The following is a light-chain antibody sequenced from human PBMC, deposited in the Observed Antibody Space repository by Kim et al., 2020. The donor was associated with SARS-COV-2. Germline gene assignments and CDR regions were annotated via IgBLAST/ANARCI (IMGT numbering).Light chain of an antibody. Sequence: VSPGQKASIPCSGDKLGDKYACWYQQKPGQSPVLVIYQDTKRPSGIPERFSGSNSGNTATLTISGTQAMDEADYYCQAWDSSSYVFGTGTKVTVL. CDR1: KLGDKY. CDR3: QAWDSSSYV. V-gene: IGLV3-1*01. J-gene: IGLJ1*01. CDR2: QDT.